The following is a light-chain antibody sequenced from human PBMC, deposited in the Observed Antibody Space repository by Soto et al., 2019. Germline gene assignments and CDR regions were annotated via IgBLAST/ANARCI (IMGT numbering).Light chain of an antibody. CDR3: QQYNNWPPIT. Sequence: ELVLTQSPGTLSLSPGERATLSCRASQSIRSRFFAWYQQKAGQAPKLLIHHTSDRATDLPDRFSGSGSGTDFTLTISSLQSEDFAVYYCQQYNNWPPITFGQGTRLENK. J-gene: IGKJ5*01. CDR2: HTS. CDR1: QSIRSRF. V-gene: IGKV3-20*01.